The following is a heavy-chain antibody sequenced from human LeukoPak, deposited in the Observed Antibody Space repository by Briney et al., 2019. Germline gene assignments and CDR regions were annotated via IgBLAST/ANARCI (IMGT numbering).Heavy chain of an antibody. D-gene: IGHD3-3*01. Sequence: GGSLRLSCAASGFTFSSYAMSWVRQSPGKGLEWVSAISGSGGSTYYADSVKGRFTISRDNFKNTLYLQMNSLRAEDTAVYYCAKDNDFWSGLFDYWGQGTLVTVSS. CDR2: ISGSGGST. CDR1: GFTFSSYA. V-gene: IGHV3-23*01. CDR3: AKDNDFWSGLFDY. J-gene: IGHJ4*02.